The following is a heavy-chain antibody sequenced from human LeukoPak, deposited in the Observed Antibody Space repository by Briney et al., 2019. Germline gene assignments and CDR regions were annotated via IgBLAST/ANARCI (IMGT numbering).Heavy chain of an antibody. CDR2: ISSNGGST. CDR3: AKLVLYDSSGYSDY. D-gene: IGHD3-22*01. J-gene: IGHJ4*02. Sequence: HAGGSLRLSCAASGFTLSSYAMHWVRQAPGKGLEYVSAISSNGGSTYYANSVKGRFTISRDNSKNTLYLQMGSLRAEDMAVYYCAKLVLYDSSGYSDYWGQGALITVSS. CDR1: GFTLSSYA. V-gene: IGHV3-64*01.